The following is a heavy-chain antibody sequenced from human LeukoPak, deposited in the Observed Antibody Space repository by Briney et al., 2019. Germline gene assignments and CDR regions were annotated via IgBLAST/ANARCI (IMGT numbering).Heavy chain of an antibody. D-gene: IGHD5-12*01. CDR1: GFTVSSNY. CDR3: ARGNPVDIVATIRGADYNWFDP. J-gene: IGHJ5*02. V-gene: IGHV3-66*01. Sequence: PGGSLRLSCAASGFTVSSNYMSWVRQAPGKGLEWVSVIYSGGSTYYADSVKGRFTISRDNSKNTLYLQMNSLRAEDTAVYYCARGNPVDIVATIRGADYNWFDPWGQGTLVTVSS. CDR2: IYSGGST.